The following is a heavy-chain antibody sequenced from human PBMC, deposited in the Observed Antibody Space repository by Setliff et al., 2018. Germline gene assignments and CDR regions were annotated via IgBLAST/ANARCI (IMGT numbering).Heavy chain of an antibody. J-gene: IGHJ4*02. CDR1: GYTFINYG. D-gene: IGHD2-8*01. CDR3: SRLVRYCTTTTCQRASGAEF. Sequence: ASVTVSCKASGYTFINYGITWVRQAPGQGPEWMGWMSAYSGNTNYAQKLQGRVSMTTDTSTSTAYMELRSLTSDDTAVYYCSRLVRYCTTTTCQRASGAEFWGQGTLVTVSS. V-gene: IGHV1-18*01. CDR2: MSAYSGNT.